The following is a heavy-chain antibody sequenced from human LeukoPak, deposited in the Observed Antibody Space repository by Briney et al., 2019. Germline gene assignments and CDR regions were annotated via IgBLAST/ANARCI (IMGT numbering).Heavy chain of an antibody. CDR3: AKGIYSSGWSYFDY. Sequence: PGGSLRLSCAASGFTFSNSAMSWVRQAPGEGLEWVSTLSGSGITTYYADSAKGRFTISRDNSKNTLYLQMNSLRAEDTAVYYCAKGIYSSGWSYFDYWGHGTLVTVSS. J-gene: IGHJ4*01. CDR2: LSGSGITT. D-gene: IGHD6-19*01. CDR1: GFTFSNSA. V-gene: IGHV3-23*01.